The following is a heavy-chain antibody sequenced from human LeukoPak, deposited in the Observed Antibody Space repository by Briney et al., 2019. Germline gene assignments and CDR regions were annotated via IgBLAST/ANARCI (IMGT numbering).Heavy chain of an antibody. V-gene: IGHV4-59*01. CDR3: VRGGVPALVGTKVRRPWFDP. CDR1: GGSTSSYY. Sequence: SETLSLTCTVSGGSTSSYYWGWIRQPPGRGLECIGYIYYSGSTNYNPSLKSRVTISVDTSKNQFSLKLSSVTAADTAVYYCVRGGVPALVGTKVRRPWFDPWGQGTLVTVSS. J-gene: IGHJ5*02. CDR2: IYYSGST. D-gene: IGHD1-7*01.